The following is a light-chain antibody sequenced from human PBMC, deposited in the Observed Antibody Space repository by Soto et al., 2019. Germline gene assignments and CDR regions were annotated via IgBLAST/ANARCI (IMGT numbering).Light chain of an antibody. J-gene: IGKJ2*01. CDR2: KAS. Sequence: DIQMTQSPSTLSASVGDRVTITCRASQSISSWLAWYQQKPGKAPRLLNYKASSLESGVPSRLNGSESGTEFTLTISSLQPDDFETYYCQQYNSYPMYTFGQGTKLEIK. CDR3: QQYNSYPMYT. CDR1: QSISSW. V-gene: IGKV1-5*03.